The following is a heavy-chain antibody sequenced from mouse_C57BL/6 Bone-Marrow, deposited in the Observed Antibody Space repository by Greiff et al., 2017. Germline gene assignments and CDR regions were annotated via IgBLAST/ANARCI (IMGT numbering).Heavy chain of an antibody. CDR3: THYYGSSLDY. D-gene: IGHD1-1*01. Sequence: DVHLVESGAELVRPGASVKLSCTASGFNIKDDYMHWVKQRPEQGLEWIGWIDPENGDTEYASKFQGKATITADTSSNTAYLQLSSLTSEDTAVYYCTHYYGSSLDYWGQGTTLTVSS. J-gene: IGHJ2*01. V-gene: IGHV14-4*01. CDR1: GFNIKDDY. CDR2: IDPENGDT.